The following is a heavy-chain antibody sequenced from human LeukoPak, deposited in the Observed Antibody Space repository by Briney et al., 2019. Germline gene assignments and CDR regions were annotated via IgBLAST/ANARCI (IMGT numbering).Heavy chain of an antibody. CDR2: IYTSGST. Sequence: SETLSLTCTVSGGSISNDYWSWIRQAAGKELEWIWRIYTSGSTNYNPSLKSRVTISLDKSKKQFYLNLNSVTAADTAVYYCARGGTYGSGRNQHTTLDYWGQGTPVTVSS. CDR1: GGSISNDY. V-gene: IGHV4-4*07. J-gene: IGHJ4*02. CDR3: ARGGTYGSGRNQHTTLDY. D-gene: IGHD3-10*01.